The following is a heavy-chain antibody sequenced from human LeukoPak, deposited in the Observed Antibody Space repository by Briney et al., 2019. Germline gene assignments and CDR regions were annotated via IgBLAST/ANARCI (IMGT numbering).Heavy chain of an antibody. D-gene: IGHD3-22*01. V-gene: IGHV3-48*03. Sequence: AGSLSLSCAASGFTFSSYEMNWVRQPPGKGLEWVSYIGSSGRIIYYPDAVKGRFTISRDNAKNSLYLQMNSLRAEDTAVYYCARPPGITYYYDSSGYSNYYWGQGTLVTVSS. CDR2: IGSSGRII. J-gene: IGHJ4*02. CDR1: GFTFSSYE. CDR3: ARPPGITYYYDSSGYSNYY.